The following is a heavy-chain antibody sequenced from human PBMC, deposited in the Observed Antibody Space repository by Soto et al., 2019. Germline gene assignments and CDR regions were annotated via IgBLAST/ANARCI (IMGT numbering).Heavy chain of an antibody. J-gene: IGHJ3*02. Sequence: IWIHPPPGKGLEWIWEMSHSGGTHFNPSLKSRVTISVDTSKNQFSLKMSSVTAADTALYYCARADRGTPTTVVDALDIRGAGTMVTVSS. CDR3: ARADRGTPTTVVDALDI. CDR2: MSHSGGT. V-gene: IGHV4-34*01. D-gene: IGHD1-1*01.